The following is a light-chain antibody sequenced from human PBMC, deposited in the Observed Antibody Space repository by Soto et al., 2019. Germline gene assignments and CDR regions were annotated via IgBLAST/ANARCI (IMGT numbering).Light chain of an antibody. CDR3: QQYNSLVA. Sequence: DIQMTQSPSALSASVGDRITITCRASQSISNWLAWYQQKPGKAPNLLIYKASNLESGVPSRFSGSGSGTEFTLSISSLQPDDFATYYCQQYNSLVAFGQGTKVEIK. V-gene: IGKV1-5*03. CDR1: QSISNW. CDR2: KAS. J-gene: IGKJ1*01.